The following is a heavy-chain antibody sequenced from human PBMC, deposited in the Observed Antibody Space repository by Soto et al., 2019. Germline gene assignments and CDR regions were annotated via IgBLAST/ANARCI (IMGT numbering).Heavy chain of an antibody. D-gene: IGHD2-15*01. CDR1: GGTFSSYA. CDR3: ASSRDIVVVVTAATREDLYYGMDV. Sequence: QVQLVQSGAEVKKPGSSVKVSCKASGGTFSSYAISWVRQAPGQGLEWMGGIIPTFDTANYAQKFQGRVSITADESTSTGHMALSSLRSEDTAVYYCASSRDIVVVVTAATREDLYYGMDVWGQGTTVTVSS. CDR2: IIPTFDTA. J-gene: IGHJ6*02. V-gene: IGHV1-69*01.